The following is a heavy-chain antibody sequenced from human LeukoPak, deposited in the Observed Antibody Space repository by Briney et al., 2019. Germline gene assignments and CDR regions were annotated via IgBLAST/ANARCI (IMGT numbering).Heavy chain of an antibody. D-gene: IGHD3-10*01. CDR1: GFTFSSYG. V-gene: IGHV3-23*01. Sequence: GGTLRLSCAASGFTFSSYGMSWVRQAPGKGLEWVSAISGSGGSTYYADSVKGRFTISRDNSKNTLYLQMNSLRAEDTAVYYCAKDRITMVRGVDFDYWGQGTLVTVSS. CDR2: ISGSGGST. J-gene: IGHJ4*02. CDR3: AKDRITMVRGVDFDY.